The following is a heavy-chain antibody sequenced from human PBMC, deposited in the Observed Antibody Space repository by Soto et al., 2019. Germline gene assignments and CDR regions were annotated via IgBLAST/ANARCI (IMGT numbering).Heavy chain of an antibody. J-gene: IGHJ6*02. D-gene: IGHD2-15*01. CDR2: IKTSAGGGAT. CDR3: PTGSVEGI. CDR1: GFSFNEAW. Sequence: EVQLVESAGGLVKPGGSLRLSCVASGFSFNEAWMNWVRQAPGEGLEWVGRIKTSAGGGATDYAAPVQGRFTISRDDSKNALYLHMNSLRTEDTAIYYCPTGSVEGIWGQGTTVNVSS. V-gene: IGHV3-15*07.